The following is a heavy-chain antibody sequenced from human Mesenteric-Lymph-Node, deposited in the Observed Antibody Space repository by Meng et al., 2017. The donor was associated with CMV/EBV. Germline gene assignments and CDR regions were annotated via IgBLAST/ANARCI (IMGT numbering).Heavy chain of an antibody. J-gene: IGHJ4*02. V-gene: IGHV3-15*01. Sequence: GESLKISCAASGFTFSNAWMSWVRQAPGKGLEWVGRIKSKTGGGTTDYAAPVKGRFTISRDDSKNTLYLQMNSLKTEDTAVYYCTTAPIVVPGGKNYWGQGTLVTVSS. CDR3: TTAPIVVPGGKNY. CDR2: IKSKTGGGTT. D-gene: IGHD2-21*01. CDR1: GFTFSNAW.